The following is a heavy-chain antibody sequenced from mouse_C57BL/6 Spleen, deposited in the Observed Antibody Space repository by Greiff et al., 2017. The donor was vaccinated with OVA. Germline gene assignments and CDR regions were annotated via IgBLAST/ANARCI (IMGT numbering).Heavy chain of an antibody. Sequence: EVQVVESGGGLVQPGGSLKLSCAASGFTFSDYYMYWVRQTPEKRLEWVAYISNGGGSTYYPDTVKGRFTISRDNAKNTLHLQMSRLKSEDTAMYYCARHAYGYFDYWGQGTTLTVSS. CDR1: GFTFSDYY. V-gene: IGHV5-12*01. D-gene: IGHD1-1*01. CDR3: ARHAYGYFDY. CDR2: ISNGGGST. J-gene: IGHJ2*01.